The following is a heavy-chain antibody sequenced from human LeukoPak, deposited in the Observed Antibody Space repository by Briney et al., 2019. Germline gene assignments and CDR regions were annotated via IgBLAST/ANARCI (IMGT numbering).Heavy chain of an antibody. V-gene: IGHV3-33*01. Sequence: GGSLRLSCAASGFTFSSYGMHWVRQAPGKGLEWVAVIWYDGSNKYYADSVQGRFTIPRDNSKNTLYLQMNSLRAEDTAVYYCAATPPYGSGSYYNYWGHGTLVTVSS. J-gene: IGHJ4*01. D-gene: IGHD3-10*01. CDR1: GFTFSSYG. CDR2: IWYDGSNK. CDR3: AATPPYGSGSYYNY.